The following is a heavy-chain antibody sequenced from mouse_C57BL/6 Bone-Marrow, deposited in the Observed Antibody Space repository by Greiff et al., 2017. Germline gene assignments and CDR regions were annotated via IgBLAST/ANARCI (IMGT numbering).Heavy chain of an antibody. V-gene: IGHV1-69*01. J-gene: IGHJ2*01. D-gene: IGHD2-1*01. CDR2: IDPSDSYT. Sequence: QVQLQQPGAELVMPGASVKLSCKASGYTFTSYWMHWVKQRPGQGLEWIGEIDPSDSYTNYNQKFKGKSTLTVDKSSSTAYMQLSSLTSEDSAVYDCARSYGNYRYYFDYWGQGTTLTVSS. CDR3: ARSYGNYRYYFDY. CDR1: GYTFTSYW.